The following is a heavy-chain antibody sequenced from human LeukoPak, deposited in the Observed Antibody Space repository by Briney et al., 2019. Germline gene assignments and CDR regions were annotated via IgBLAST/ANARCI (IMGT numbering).Heavy chain of an antibody. D-gene: IGHD5-18*01. CDR1: GFTFSSYN. CDR3: ARTRGYNYGYSDN. V-gene: IGHV3-48*01. CDR2: ISGGSTVI. Sequence: GGSLRLSCAASGFTFSSYNMNWVRQAPGKGLEWVSYISGGSTVIDYADSVRGRFTISRDNAKNSLYLQMNSLRGEDTAVYYCARTRGYNYGYSDNWGQGTLVTVSS. J-gene: IGHJ4*02.